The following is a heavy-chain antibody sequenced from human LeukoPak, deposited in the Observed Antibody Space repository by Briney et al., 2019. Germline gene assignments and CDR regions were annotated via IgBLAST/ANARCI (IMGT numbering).Heavy chain of an antibody. J-gene: IGHJ4*02. Sequence: ASVKVSCKASGYTFTNYYIHCVRQAPGQGLEWMGIFNPTSDYTSNAQKFQGRVTMTRDTSTSTVYMELHSLRSDDTAVYYCATSLSSLAELRDYWGQGTLVTVSS. V-gene: IGHV1-46*01. CDR1: GYTFTNYY. CDR3: ATSLSSLAELRDY. D-gene: IGHD1-7*01. CDR2: FNPTSDYT.